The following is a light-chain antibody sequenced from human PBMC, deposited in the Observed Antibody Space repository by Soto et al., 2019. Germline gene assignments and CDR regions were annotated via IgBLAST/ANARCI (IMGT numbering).Light chain of an antibody. CDR2: GDD. Sequence: QSVLTQPPSASGTPGQRVTISCSGSSSNIGSNTVNWYQQLPGTAPKLLIFGDDQRASGVPDRFSGSKSGTSASLAISGLQSEDEADYYCAAWDDSLSAYVFGTGTKLTVL. V-gene: IGLV1-44*01. CDR3: AAWDDSLSAYV. CDR1: SSNIGSNT. J-gene: IGLJ1*01.